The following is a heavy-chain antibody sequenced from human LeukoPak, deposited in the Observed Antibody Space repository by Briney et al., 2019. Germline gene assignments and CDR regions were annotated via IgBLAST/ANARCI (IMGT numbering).Heavy chain of an antibody. CDR2: ISDTGST. CDR3: ARDGDSGDFVGAFDV. J-gene: IGHJ3*01. V-gene: IGHV4-59*01. Sequence: RPSETLSLTCSVSGGSMRTYYWGWVRQTPGKGLEFIGYISDTGSTNYNPSLKTRATISVDTSKSLFSLRLPSATAADTAVYYCARDGDSGDFVGAFDVWGQGTLVTVSS. D-gene: IGHD4-17*01. CDR1: GGSMRTYY.